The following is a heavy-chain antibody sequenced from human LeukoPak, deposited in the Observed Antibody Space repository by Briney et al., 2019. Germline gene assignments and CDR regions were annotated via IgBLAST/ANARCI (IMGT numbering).Heavy chain of an antibody. V-gene: IGHV3-7*03. CDR3: ARAPYCIGGSCRFDY. CDR2: IKQDGSEK. CDR1: GFTSSSYW. D-gene: IGHD2-15*01. J-gene: IGHJ4*02. Sequence: GGSLRLSCAVSGFTSSSYWMSWVRQAPGKGLEWVANIKQDGSEKYYVDSVKGRFTISRDNAKNSLYLQMNSLRAEDTAVYYRARAPYCIGGSCRFDYWGQGTLVTVSS.